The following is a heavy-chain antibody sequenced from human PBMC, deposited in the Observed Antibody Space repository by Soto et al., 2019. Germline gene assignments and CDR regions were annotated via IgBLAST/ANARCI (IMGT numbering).Heavy chain of an antibody. Sequence: GASVKVSCKASGYTFTSYDISWVRQAPGQGLEWMGWISAYNGNTNYAQKLQGRVTMTTDTSTSTAYMELRSLRSDDTAVYYCARVGPYDSGGYPPTPWGQGTLVTVSS. CDR3: ARVGPYDSGGYPPTP. J-gene: IGHJ5*02. CDR2: ISAYNGNT. V-gene: IGHV1-18*01. CDR1: GYTFTSYD. D-gene: IGHD3-22*01.